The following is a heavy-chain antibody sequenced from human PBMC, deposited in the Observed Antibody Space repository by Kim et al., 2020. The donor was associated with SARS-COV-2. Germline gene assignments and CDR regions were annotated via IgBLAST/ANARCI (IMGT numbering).Heavy chain of an antibody. Sequence: GGSLRLSCAASGFTFDDYAMHWVRQAPGKGLEWVSLISGDGGGTYYADSVKGRFTISRDNSKNSLYLQMNSLRTEDTALYYCAKERVGFVVVPAATLDYWGQGTLVTVSS. CDR2: ISGDGGGT. CDR3: AKERVGFVVVPAATLDY. CDR1: GFTFDDYA. J-gene: IGHJ4*02. V-gene: IGHV3-43*02. D-gene: IGHD2-2*01.